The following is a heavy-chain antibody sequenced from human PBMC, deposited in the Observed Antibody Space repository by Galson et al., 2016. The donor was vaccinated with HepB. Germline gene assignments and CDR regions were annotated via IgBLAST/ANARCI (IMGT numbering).Heavy chain of an antibody. CDR2: INHSGST. Sequence: SETLSLTCAVYGGSFSGYYWSWIRQPPGKGLEWIGEINHSGSTNYNPSLKSRVTISVDTSKNQFSLKLSSVTAADTAVYYCARDGTSSGDSPQPNDCWGQGTLVTVSS. D-gene: IGHD3-10*01. CDR1: GGSFSGYY. J-gene: IGHJ4*02. CDR3: ARDGTSSGDSPQPNDC. V-gene: IGHV4-34*01.